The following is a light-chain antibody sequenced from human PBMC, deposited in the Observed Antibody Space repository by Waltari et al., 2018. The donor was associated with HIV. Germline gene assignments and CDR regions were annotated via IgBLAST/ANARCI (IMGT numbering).Light chain of an antibody. CDR3: QQYNDWPRGP. V-gene: IGKV3-15*01. Sequence: EIVLTQSPATLSVSPGERATLSCRASQSVSSNLAWYQQKPGQAPRLLIYRASTRTTGIPARFSGSGSGTEFTLTISSLQSEDVAVYYCQQYNDWPRGPFGQGTRLEIK. J-gene: IGKJ2*01. CDR1: QSVSSN. CDR2: RAS.